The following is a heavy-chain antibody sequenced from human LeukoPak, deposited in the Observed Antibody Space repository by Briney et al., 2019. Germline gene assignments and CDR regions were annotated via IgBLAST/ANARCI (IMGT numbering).Heavy chain of an antibody. CDR1: GGTFSSYA. D-gene: IGHD4-11*01. J-gene: IGHJ6*03. CDR2: IIPIFGTA. V-gene: IGHV1-69*05. Sequence: ASVKVSCKASGGTFSSYAISWVRQAPGQGLEWMGGIIPIFGTANYAQKFQGRVTITTDESTSTAYMELSSLRSEDTAVYYCARSTVTISGYYYYYMDVWGKGTTVTVSS. CDR3: ARSTVTISGYYYYYMDV.